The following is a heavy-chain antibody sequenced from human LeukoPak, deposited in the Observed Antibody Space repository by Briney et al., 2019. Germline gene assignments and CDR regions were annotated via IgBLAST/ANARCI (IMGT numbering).Heavy chain of an antibody. CDR3: ARLCSGGSCYEEDYFDY. J-gene: IGHJ4*02. CDR2: IYYSGST. CDR1: GGSISSSSYY. Sequence: SETLSLTCTVSGGSISSSSYYWGWIRQPPGKGLEWIGSIYYSGSTYYNPSLKSRVTISVDTSKNPFSLKLSSVTAADTAVYYCARLCSGGSCYEEDYFDYWGQGTLVTVSS. D-gene: IGHD2-15*01. V-gene: IGHV4-39*01.